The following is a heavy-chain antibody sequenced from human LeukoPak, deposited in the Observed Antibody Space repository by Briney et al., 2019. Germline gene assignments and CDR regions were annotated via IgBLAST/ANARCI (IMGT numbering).Heavy chain of an antibody. D-gene: IGHD3-10*01. CDR2: IHYTGST. V-gene: IGHV4-59*01. Sequence: SSETLSLTCTVSGGSISSYYWSWIRQSPGKGLECIGYIHYTGSTNYNPSLKSRVTISVETSKNQFSLKLKSVTAADTAVYYCARGGYYGSGNDFRFDPWGQGTLVTVSS. CDR1: GGSISSYY. J-gene: IGHJ5*02. CDR3: ARGGYYGSGNDFRFDP.